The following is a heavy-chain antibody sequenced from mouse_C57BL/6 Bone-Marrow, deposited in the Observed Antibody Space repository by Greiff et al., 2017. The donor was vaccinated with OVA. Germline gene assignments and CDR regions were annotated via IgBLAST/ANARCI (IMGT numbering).Heavy chain of an antibody. CDR2: INSNNGGT. Sequence: VQLQQSGPELAKPGASVKIPCKASGYTFTDYNMAWVKQSHGKSLEWIGDINSNNGGTIYNQKFKGQATLTVDKSSSTAYMELRSLTSEDTAVYYCARGGYYDYDGGAWFAYWGQGTLVTVSA. J-gene: IGHJ3*01. CDR1: GYTFTDYN. D-gene: IGHD2-4*01. CDR3: ARGGYYDYDGGAWFAY. V-gene: IGHV1-18*01.